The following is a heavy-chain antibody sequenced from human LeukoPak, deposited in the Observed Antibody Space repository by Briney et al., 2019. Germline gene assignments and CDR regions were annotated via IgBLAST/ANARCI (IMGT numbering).Heavy chain of an antibody. CDR2: INHSGST. CDR3: ARAAKTDIVATISEGGCYFDY. J-gene: IGHJ4*02. CDR1: GGSFSGYY. D-gene: IGHD5-12*01. Sequence: SATLSLTCAVYGGSFSGYYWSWIRQPPGKGLAWIGEINHSGSTNYNPSLKSRVTISVDTSKNQFSLKLNSVTAADTAVYYCARAAKTDIVATISEGGCYFDYWGQGTLVTVSS. V-gene: IGHV4-34*01.